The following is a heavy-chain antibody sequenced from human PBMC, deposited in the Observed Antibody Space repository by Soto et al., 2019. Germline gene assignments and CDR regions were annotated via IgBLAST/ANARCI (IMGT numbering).Heavy chain of an antibody. J-gene: IGHJ5*02. CDR3: AREYCSGGSCNWFDP. CDR1: GYTFTGYY. V-gene: IGHV1-2*04. D-gene: IGHD2-15*01. CDR2: INPNSGGT. Sequence: ASVKVSCKASGYTFTGYYVHWVRQAPGQGLEWMGWINPNSGGTNYAQKFQGWVTMTRDTSISTAYMELSRLRSDDTAVYYCAREYCSGGSCNWFDPWGQGTLVTVSS.